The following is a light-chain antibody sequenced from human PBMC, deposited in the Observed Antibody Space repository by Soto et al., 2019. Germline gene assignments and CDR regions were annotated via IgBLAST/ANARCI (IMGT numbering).Light chain of an antibody. CDR1: QGISYS. V-gene: IGKV1-9*01. CDR3: QQLNSYPPYT. J-gene: IGKJ2*01. CDR2: AAS. Sequence: IQLTQSTSSLSASVGDRVTITCRASQGISYSLAWYQQKPGKAPKLLIYAASTLQDGVQSRFSGSGSGTYFTLTISSLQPEDFATYYCQQLNSYPPYTFGQGTKVEVK.